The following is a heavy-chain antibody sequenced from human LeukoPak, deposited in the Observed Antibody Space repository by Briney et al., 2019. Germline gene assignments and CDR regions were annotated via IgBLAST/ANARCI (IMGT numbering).Heavy chain of an antibody. D-gene: IGHD3-22*01. CDR1: GGSISSGSYY. J-gene: IGHJ6*03. V-gene: IGHV4-61*02. CDR3: AGLPYYYDSSGYYFSYYYYMDV. Sequence: PSETLSPTCTVSGGSISSGSYYWSWIRQPAGKGLEWIGRIYTSGSTNYNPSLKSRVTISVDTSKNQFSLKLSSVTAADTAVYYCAGLPYYYDSSGYYFSYYYYMDVWGKGTTVTISS. CDR2: IYTSGST.